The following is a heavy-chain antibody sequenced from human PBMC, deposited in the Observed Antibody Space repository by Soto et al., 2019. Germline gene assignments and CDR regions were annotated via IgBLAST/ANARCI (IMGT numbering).Heavy chain of an antibody. CDR3: ARGNSESRCYYMDG. J-gene: IGHJ6*03. D-gene: IGHD3-10*01. CDR2: VNQDENEK. V-gene: IGHV3-7*04. CDR1: GFTFSNYW. Sequence: EVQLVESGGTLVQPGGSLRLSCAASGFTFSNYWMSWVRQAPGKGLEWVATVNQDENEKYYVGSVTGRFTISRDNAKKSLYLENNSLRAEDKGVYYCARGNSESRCYYMDGWGKGSTGTVSS.